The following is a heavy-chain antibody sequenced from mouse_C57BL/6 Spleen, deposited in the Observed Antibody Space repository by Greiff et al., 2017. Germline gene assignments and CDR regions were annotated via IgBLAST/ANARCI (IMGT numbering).Heavy chain of an antibody. CDR2: IDPSDSYT. V-gene: IGHV1-50*01. CDR1: GYTFTSYW. CDR3: ARGGDGDFDY. D-gene: IGHD3-3*01. J-gene: IGHJ2*01. Sequence: QVQLQQPGAELVKPGASVKLSCKASGYTFTSYWMQWVKQRPGQGLEWIGEIDPSDSYTNYNQKFKGKATLTVDTSSSTAYMQLSSLTSEDSAVYYCARGGDGDFDYWGQGTTLTVSS.